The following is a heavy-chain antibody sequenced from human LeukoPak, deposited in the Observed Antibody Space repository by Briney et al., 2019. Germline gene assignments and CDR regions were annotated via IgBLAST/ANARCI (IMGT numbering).Heavy chain of an antibody. CDR3: ARYNSGTFSLDY. CDR2: ISSSSSYI. D-gene: IGHD3-10*01. V-gene: IGHV3-21*01. J-gene: IGHJ4*02. Sequence: PGGSLRLSCAASGFTFSSYSMNWVRQAPGKGLEWVSSISSSSSYIYYADSVKGRFTISRDNAKNSLYLQMNSLRGEDTAVYYCARYNSGTFSLDYWGQGTLVTVSS. CDR1: GFTFSSYS.